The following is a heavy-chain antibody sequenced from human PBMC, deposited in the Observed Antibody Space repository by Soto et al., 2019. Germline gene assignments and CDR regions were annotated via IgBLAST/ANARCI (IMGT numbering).Heavy chain of an antibody. D-gene: IGHD4-4*01. Sequence: LSLTCTVSGGSISSYYWSWIRQPAGKGLEWIGRIYTSGITSYNPSLKSRVTMSVDTSKNQFSLRVTSVTAADTGVYYCARLLLQQPWYFHYWGQGTLVTVSS. CDR2: IYTSGIT. J-gene: IGHJ4*02. V-gene: IGHV4-4*07. CDR1: GGSISSYY. CDR3: ARLLLQQPWYFHY.